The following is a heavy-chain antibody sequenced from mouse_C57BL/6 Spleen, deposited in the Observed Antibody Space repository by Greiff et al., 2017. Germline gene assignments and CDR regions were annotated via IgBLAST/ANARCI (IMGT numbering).Heavy chain of an antibody. D-gene: IGHD1-1*01. V-gene: IGHV5-12*01. CDR2: ISNGGGST. CDR3: ARNYEGFDY. J-gene: IGHJ2*01. CDR1: GFTFSDYY. Sequence: EVKLVESGGGLVQPGGSLKLSCAASGFTFSDYYMYWVRQTPEKRLEWVAYISNGGGSTYYPDTVKGRFTISRDNAKNTLYLQMSRLKSEDTAMYYCARNYEGFDYWGQGTTLTVSS.